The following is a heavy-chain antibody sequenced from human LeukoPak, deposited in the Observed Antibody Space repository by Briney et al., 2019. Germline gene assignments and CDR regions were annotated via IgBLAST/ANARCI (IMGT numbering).Heavy chain of an antibody. Sequence: PSETLSLTCAVSGGSINSGGYYWSWIRQHPGKGLEWIGEINHSGSTNYNPSHKSRVTISVDTSKKQFSLKLSLVTAADTAVYYCARGGYSSSSIFDYWGQGTLVTVSS. CDR3: ARGGYSSSSIFDY. J-gene: IGHJ4*02. CDR1: GGSINSGGYY. CDR2: INHSGST. V-gene: IGHV4-34*01. D-gene: IGHD6-6*01.